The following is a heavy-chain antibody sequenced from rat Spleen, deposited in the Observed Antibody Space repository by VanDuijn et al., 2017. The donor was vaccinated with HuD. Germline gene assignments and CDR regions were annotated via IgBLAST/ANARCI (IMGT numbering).Heavy chain of an antibody. CDR2: ISYDGSNT. Sequence: EVQLMESGGGLVQPGRSLKLSCVASGFTFNNYWMTWVRQAPTKGLEWVASISYDGSNTYYRDSVKGRVTISRDNAKSTLYLQMDSLRSEDTATYYCVRLLGAPDWYFDFWGPGTMVTVSS. CDR1: GFTFNNYW. V-gene: IGHV5-29*01. CDR3: VRLLGAPDWYFDF. J-gene: IGHJ1*01. D-gene: IGHD5-1*01.